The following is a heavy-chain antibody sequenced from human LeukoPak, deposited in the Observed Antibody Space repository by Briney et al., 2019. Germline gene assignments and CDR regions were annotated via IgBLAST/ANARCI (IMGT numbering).Heavy chain of an antibody. J-gene: IGHJ4*02. CDR3: AAEFGLLNRLFDY. D-gene: IGHD3-10*01. Sequence: PGGSLRLSCAASGFTFSSYGMHWVRQAPGKGLEWVAFIRYDGSNKYYADSVNGRFTISRDNSKNTLYLQMNSLRAEDTAVYYCAAEFGLLNRLFDYWGQGTLVTVSS. CDR1: GFTFSSYG. CDR2: IRYDGSNK. V-gene: IGHV3-30*02.